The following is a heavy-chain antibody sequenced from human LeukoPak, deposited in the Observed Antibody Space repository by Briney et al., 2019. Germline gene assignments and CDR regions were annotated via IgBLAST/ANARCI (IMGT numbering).Heavy chain of an antibody. J-gene: IGHJ4*02. V-gene: IGHV1-69*13. Sequence: GASVKVSCKASGGTFSSYAISWVRQAPGQGLEWMGGIIPIFGTANHAQKFQGRVTITADESTSTAYMELSSLRSEDTAVYYCARDRGYNFDYWGQGTLVTVSS. D-gene: IGHD5-24*01. CDR2: IIPIFGTA. CDR3: ARDRGYNFDY. CDR1: GGTFSSYA.